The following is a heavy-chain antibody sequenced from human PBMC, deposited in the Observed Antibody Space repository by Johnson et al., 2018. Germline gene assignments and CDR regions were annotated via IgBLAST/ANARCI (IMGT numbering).Heavy chain of an antibody. CDR1: GFTFSNYN. V-gene: IGHV3-21*01. Sequence: VQLVQSGGGLVRPGGSXRLSCAASGFTFSNYNMKWVRQAPGKGLEWVSSISRSSTYIFYGELVKGRFTISRDNATNSLYLQMNSLRAEDTAVYYCARSIVGAPPPDYWGQGTLVTVSS. J-gene: IGHJ4*02. CDR2: ISRSSTYI. CDR3: ARSIVGAPPPDY. D-gene: IGHD1-26*01.